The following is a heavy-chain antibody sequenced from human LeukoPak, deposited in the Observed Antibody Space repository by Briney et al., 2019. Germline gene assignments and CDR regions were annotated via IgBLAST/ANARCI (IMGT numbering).Heavy chain of an antibody. CDR2: IHYRETT. D-gene: IGHD5-24*01. V-gene: IGHV4-39*01. CDR1: GGSISRSNNF. CDR3: ARHEEEDGYSAKTIDY. J-gene: IGHJ4*02. Sequence: PSETLSLTCTVSGGSISRSNNFWGWVRQPPGKGLEWIGTIHYRETTYYSPSLRSRLTISLDAPRNQFSLRLSSVTAADTAVYYCARHEEEDGYSAKTIDYWGRGMLVTVSS.